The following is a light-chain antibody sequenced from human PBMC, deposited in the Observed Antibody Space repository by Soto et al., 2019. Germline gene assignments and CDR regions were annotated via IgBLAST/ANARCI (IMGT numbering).Light chain of an antibody. CDR2: KAS. V-gene: IGKV1-5*03. CDR1: QSIDSW. CDR3: QHYKSYPWT. Sequence: DIQMTQSPSTMSASVGDRVTITCRASQSIDSWLAWYQQKPGKAPKFLMYKASNLESGLPLRFSGSGSETEFTLTISSLQPDDFAIYYCQHYKSYPWTFGQGTKVELK. J-gene: IGKJ1*01.